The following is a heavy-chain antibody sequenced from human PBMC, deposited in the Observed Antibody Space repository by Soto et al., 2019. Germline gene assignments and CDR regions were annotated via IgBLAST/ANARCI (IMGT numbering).Heavy chain of an antibody. V-gene: IGHV1-69*13. Sequence: SVKVSCKASGGTFSSYAISWVRQAPGQGLEWMGGIIPIFGTANYAQKFQGRVTITADESTSTAYMELSSLRSEDAAVYYCARGSRFFGVVTYYFDYWGQGTLVTVSS. CDR1: GGTFSSYA. J-gene: IGHJ4*02. CDR3: ARGSRFFGVVTYYFDY. D-gene: IGHD3-3*01. CDR2: IIPIFGTA.